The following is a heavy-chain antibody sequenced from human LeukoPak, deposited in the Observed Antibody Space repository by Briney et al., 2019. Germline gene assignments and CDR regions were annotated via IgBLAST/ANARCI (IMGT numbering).Heavy chain of an antibody. J-gene: IGHJ4*02. CDR3: AASRVRFSIAAAGTEAY. D-gene: IGHD6-13*01. V-gene: IGHV4-4*07. CDR2: IYTSGST. Sequence: SETLSLTCTVSGGSISSYYWSWIRQPAGKGLEWIGRIYTSGSTNHNPSLKSRVTMSVDTSKNQFSLKLSSVTAADTAVYYCAASRVRFSIAAAGTEAYWGQGTLVTVSS. CDR1: GGSISSYY.